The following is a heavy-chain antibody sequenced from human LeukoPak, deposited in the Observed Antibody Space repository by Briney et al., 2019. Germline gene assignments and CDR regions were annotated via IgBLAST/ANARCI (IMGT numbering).Heavy chain of an antibody. Sequence: SVKVSFKASGGTFIIYAISWVRQAPGQGGEWMGRIIPILGIANYTQKFQGRGTITADKSTTTAYMELSSLRSEDTAVYYCARDRDGYKYYFDYWGQGTLVTVSS. D-gene: IGHD5-24*01. J-gene: IGHJ4*02. CDR1: GGTFIIYA. V-gene: IGHV1-69*04. CDR3: ARDRDGYKYYFDY. CDR2: IIPILGIA.